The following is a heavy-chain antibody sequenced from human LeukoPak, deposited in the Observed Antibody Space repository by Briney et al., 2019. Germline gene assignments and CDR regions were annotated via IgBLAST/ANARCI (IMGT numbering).Heavy chain of an antibody. CDR1: GFTFSKAW. V-gene: IGHV3-15*01. Sequence: GGSLRLSCAASGFTFSKAWMSWVRQAPGKGQEWVGRIKSKTDGGTTDYAAPVKGRFTISRDDSKNTLYLQMNSLKTEDTAVYYCTTDSVGSYRPNHDYWGQGTLVTVSS. J-gene: IGHJ4*02. CDR2: IKSKTDGGTT. D-gene: IGHD3-16*02. CDR3: TTDSVGSYRPNHDY.